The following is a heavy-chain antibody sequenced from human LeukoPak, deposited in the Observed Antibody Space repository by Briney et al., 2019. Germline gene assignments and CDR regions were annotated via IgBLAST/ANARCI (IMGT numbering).Heavy chain of an antibody. D-gene: IGHD2-2*01. Sequence: ASVKVSCKVSGYTLTELSMHWVRQAPGKGLEWMGGFDPEDGETIYAQKFQGRVTMTEDTSTDTAYMELSSLRSEDTAVYCCATVVVPAAPLDYWGQGTLVTVSS. CDR1: GYTLTELS. J-gene: IGHJ4*02. CDR2: FDPEDGET. V-gene: IGHV1-24*01. CDR3: ATVVVPAAPLDY.